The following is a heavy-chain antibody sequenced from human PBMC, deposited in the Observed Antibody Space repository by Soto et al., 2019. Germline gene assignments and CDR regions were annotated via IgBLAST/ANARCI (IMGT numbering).Heavy chain of an antibody. CDR2: ISNDGSNP. V-gene: IGHV3-30-3*01. Sequence: PXGSLRLSCSASGFTFSKYAMHWVRQARGRGLDWVAVISNDGSNPYYADSVKGRFTISRDNSKNTLYLQMNSLREEDTAVYYCARTGYDRSGYFVEYYFDYWGQGTLVTVSS. CDR3: ARTGYDRSGYFVEYYFDY. CDR1: GFTFSKYA. D-gene: IGHD3-22*01. J-gene: IGHJ4*02.